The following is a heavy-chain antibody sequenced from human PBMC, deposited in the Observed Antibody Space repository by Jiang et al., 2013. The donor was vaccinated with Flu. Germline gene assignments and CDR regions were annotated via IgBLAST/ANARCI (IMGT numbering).Heavy chain of an antibody. CDR3: ARYYDFWSGYFDY. V-gene: IGHV3-7*03. CDR2: IKQDGSEK. J-gene: IGHJ4*02. D-gene: IGHD3-3*01. Sequence: GLVQPGGSLRLSCAASGFTFSSYWMSWVRQAPGKGLEWVANIKQDGSEKYYVDSVKGRFTISRDNAKNSLYLQMNSLRAEDTAVYYCARYYDFWSGYFDYWGQGTLVTVSS. CDR1: GFTFSSYW.